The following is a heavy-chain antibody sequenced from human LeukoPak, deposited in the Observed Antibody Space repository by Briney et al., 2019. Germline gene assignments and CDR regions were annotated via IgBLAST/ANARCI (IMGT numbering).Heavy chain of an antibody. J-gene: IGHJ4*02. CDR2: IYNSGST. D-gene: IGHD6-19*01. CDR3: AREFSD. CDR1: GGSSSAYY. Sequence: NPSETLSLTCTVSGGSSSAYYYTWIRQPPGKGLEWIGLIYNSGSTNYNPSLKSRVIISADTSKNQFSLKLTSVTAADTAVYYCAREFSDWGQGTLVTVSS. V-gene: IGHV4-59*01.